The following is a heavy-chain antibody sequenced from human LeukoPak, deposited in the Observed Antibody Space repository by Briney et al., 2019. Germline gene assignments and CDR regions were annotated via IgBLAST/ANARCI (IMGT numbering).Heavy chain of an antibody. CDR2: ISAYNGNT. V-gene: IGHV1-18*01. J-gene: IGHJ6*03. Sequence: ASVKVSCKTSGYTFTSYGISWVRQAPGQGLEWMGWISAYNGNTNYAQKLQGRVTMTTDTSTSTAYMELRSLRSDDTAVYYCARARLSKVAVAGYYYYYMDVWGKGTTVTVSS. D-gene: IGHD6-19*01. CDR1: GYTFTSYG. CDR3: ARARLSKVAVAGYYYYYMDV.